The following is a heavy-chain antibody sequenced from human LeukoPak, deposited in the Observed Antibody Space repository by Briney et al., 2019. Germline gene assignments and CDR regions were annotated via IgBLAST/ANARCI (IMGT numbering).Heavy chain of an antibody. CDR3: ARLSTYYYYAMDV. J-gene: IGHJ6*02. D-gene: IGHD2-2*01. CDR2: ISYSGST. Sequence: NPSETLSLTCTVSGGSISNYYWSWIRQPPGEGLEWIGYISYSGSTNYNPSLKSRVTISVDMSKNQFSLKLSSVTAADTAVYYCARLSTYYYYAMDVWGQGATVTVSS. CDR1: GGSISNYY. V-gene: IGHV4-59*08.